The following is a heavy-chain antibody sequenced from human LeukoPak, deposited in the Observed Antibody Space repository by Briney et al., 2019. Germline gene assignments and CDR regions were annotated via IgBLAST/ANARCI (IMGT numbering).Heavy chain of an antibody. D-gene: IGHD6-19*01. CDR2: IYYSGST. CDR1: GGSISSYY. V-gene: IGHV4-59*01. CDR3: ARVTRGGWYGDYYYYYGMDV. Sequence: SESLSLTCTVSGGSISSYYWSWIRQPPGKGLEWIGYIYYSGSTNYNPSLESRVTISVDTSKNQFSLKLSSVTAADTAVYYCARVTRGGWYGDYYYYYGMDVWGKGTTVTVSS. J-gene: IGHJ6*04.